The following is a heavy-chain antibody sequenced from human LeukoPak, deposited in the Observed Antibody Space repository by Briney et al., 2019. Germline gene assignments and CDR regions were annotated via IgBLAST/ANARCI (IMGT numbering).Heavy chain of an antibody. J-gene: IGHJ4*02. V-gene: IGHV4-59*10. CDR3: ATDLADTTAYGL. D-gene: IGHD3-16*01. CDR2: MSPSGSA. Sequence: SETLSLTCAVYGGSFSGYYWSWIRQPAGKGLEWIGRMSPSGSANYNPSLKSRITMSLDMSKNQFSLKLASMTAADTAIYYCATDLADTTAYGLWGQGTLVTVSS. CDR1: GGSFSGYY.